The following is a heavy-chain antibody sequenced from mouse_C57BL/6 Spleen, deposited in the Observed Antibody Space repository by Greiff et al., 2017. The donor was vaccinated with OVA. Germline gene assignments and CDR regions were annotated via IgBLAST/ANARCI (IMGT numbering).Heavy chain of an antibody. CDR2: IDPSDSYT. CDR3: AIYYDYDGF. Sequence: VQLQQSGAELVMPGASVKLSCKASGYTFTSYWMHWVKQRPGQGLEWIGEIDPSDSYTNYSQKFKGKSTLTVDKSSSTAYMQLSSLTSEDSAVYDCAIYYDYDGFWGQGTTLTVSS. V-gene: IGHV1-69*01. J-gene: IGHJ2*01. CDR1: GYTFTSYW. D-gene: IGHD2-4*01.